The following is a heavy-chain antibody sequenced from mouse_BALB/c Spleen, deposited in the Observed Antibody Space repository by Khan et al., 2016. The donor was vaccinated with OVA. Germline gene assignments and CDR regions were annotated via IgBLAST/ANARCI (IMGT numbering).Heavy chain of an antibody. V-gene: IGHV2-4*02. CDR3: ARFYDYEGYFDV. CDR1: GFSLTYYG. CDR2: IWSGGST. Sequence: QVQLKESGPGLVQPSQSLSITCTVSGFSLTYYGVPWVRQPPGKGLEWLGVIWSGGSTDYDAAFISRLSINKDNSKSQVFFKMNSLQADDTAIYYCARFYDYEGYFDVWGAGTTVTVSS. D-gene: IGHD2-4*01. J-gene: IGHJ1*01.